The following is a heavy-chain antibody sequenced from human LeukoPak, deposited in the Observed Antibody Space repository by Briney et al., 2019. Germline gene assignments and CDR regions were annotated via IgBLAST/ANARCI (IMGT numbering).Heavy chain of an antibody. CDR3: AKDIAVAGHAH. Sequence: GGSLRLSCAASGFTFDNYAIHWVRQAPGKGLEWVSLISGDGGSTYYADSVKGLFTISRDNSKNSLYLQMHSLRTEDTALHYCAKDIAVAGHAHWGQGTLVTVSS. CDR1: GFTFDNYA. CDR2: ISGDGGST. J-gene: IGHJ4*02. D-gene: IGHD6-19*01. V-gene: IGHV3-43*02.